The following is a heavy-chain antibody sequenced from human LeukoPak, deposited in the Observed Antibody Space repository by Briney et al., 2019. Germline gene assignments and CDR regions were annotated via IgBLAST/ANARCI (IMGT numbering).Heavy chain of an antibody. D-gene: IGHD2-21*01. CDR1: GGSISSSSYY. Sequence: SETLSLTCTVSGGSISSSSYYWGWIRQPPGKGLEWIGSIYYSGSTYYNPSLKSRVTISVDTSKNQFSLKLNSVTAADTAVYYCANCDGSDACWLISPYWGQGALVTVSS. J-gene: IGHJ4*02. CDR2: IYYSGST. V-gene: IGHV4-39*07. CDR3: ANCDGSDACWLISPY.